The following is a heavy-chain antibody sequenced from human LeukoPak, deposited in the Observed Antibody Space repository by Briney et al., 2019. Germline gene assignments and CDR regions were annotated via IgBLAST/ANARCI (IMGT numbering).Heavy chain of an antibody. Sequence: SETLSLTCTVSGGSISSGGYYWSWIRQHPGKGLEWIWYIYYSGSTYYNPSLKSRVTISVDTSKNQFSLKLSSVTAADTAVYYCAREDYDILTGYYSFDYWGQGTLVTVSS. CDR3: AREDYDILTGYYSFDY. CDR1: GGSISSGGYY. D-gene: IGHD3-9*01. V-gene: IGHV4-31*03. J-gene: IGHJ4*02. CDR2: IYYSGST.